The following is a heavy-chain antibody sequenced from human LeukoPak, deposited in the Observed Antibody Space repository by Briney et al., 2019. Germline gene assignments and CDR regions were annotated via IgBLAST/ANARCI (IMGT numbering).Heavy chain of an antibody. CDR3: ARGGRHAPSYYFDY. V-gene: IGHV4-34*01. J-gene: IGHJ4*02. CDR1: GGSFSGYY. D-gene: IGHD3-16*02. Sequence: SETLSLTCAVYGGSFSGYYWSWIRQPPGKGLEWIGEINHSGSTNYNPSLKSRVTISVDTSKNQFSLKLSSVTAADTAVYYCARGGRHAPSYYFDYWGQGTLVTVSS. CDR2: INHSGST.